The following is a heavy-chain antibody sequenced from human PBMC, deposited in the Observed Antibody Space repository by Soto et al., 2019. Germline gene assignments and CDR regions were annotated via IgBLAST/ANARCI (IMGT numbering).Heavy chain of an antibody. V-gene: IGHV4-59*01. D-gene: IGHD5-12*01. CDR3: ARGSGYEKKYYYYYYYMDV. CDR2: IYYSGST. CDR1: GGSISSYY. J-gene: IGHJ6*03. Sequence: SETLSLTCTVSGGSISSYYWSWIRQPPGKGLEWIGYIYYSGSTNYNPSLKSRVTISVDTSKNQFSLKLSSVTAADTAVHYCARGSGYEKKYYYYYYYMDVWGKGTTVTVSS.